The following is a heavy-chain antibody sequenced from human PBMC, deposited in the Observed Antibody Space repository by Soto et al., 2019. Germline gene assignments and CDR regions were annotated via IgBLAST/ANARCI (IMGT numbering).Heavy chain of an antibody. CDR1: GFTFNNCW. CDR2: IKQDGSEK. J-gene: IGHJ4*02. D-gene: IGHD6-6*01. CDR3: AAEQLVPFVN. V-gene: IGHV3-7*01. Sequence: EVQLVESGGDLVQPGGSLRLSCAASGFTFNNCWMSWVRQAPGKGLEWVANIKQDGSEKYYVDSVKGRFTISRDNTKNSLYLQMNNRRAEDTAVYYCAAEQLVPFVNWGQGTLVTVSS.